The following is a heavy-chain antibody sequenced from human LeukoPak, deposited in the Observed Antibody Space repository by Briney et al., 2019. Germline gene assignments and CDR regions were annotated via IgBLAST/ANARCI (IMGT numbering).Heavy chain of an antibody. CDR3: ARRVIVVGLDY. J-gene: IGHJ4*02. CDR2: LSRSGINI. D-gene: IGHD3-22*01. Sequence: GGFLRLSCAASGFTFSSYEMNWVRQAPGKGLEWVSYLSRSGINIYYADSVKGRFTISRDNAKNSLYLQMNSLRAEDTAVYYCARRVIVVGLDYWGQGTLVTVSS. V-gene: IGHV3-48*03. CDR1: GFTFSSYE.